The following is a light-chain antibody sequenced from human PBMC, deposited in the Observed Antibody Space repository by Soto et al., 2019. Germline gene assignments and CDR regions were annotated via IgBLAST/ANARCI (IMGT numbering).Light chain of an antibody. J-gene: IGLJ1*01. CDR1: SSNIGAGYD. CDR2: GKS. V-gene: IGLV1-40*01. Sequence: QSVLTQPPSVSGAPGQRVTISCTGSSSNIGAGYDVHWYQQLPGTATKLLNYGKSNRPSGVPDRLSGSKSGTSASLAITGLQAEDEADYYCQSYDSSLSGFYVFGTGTKVTVL. CDR3: QSYDSSLSGFYV.